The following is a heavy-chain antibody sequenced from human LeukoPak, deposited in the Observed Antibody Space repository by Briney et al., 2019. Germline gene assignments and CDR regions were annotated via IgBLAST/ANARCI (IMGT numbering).Heavy chain of an antibody. Sequence: GGSLRLSCAASGFTVSSNYMSWVRQAPGKGLEWVSSISSSSSYIYYADSVKGRFTISRDNAKNSLYLQMNSLRAEDTAVYYCARLKRGYSYGTDYWGQGTLVTVSS. D-gene: IGHD5-18*01. CDR3: ARLKRGYSYGTDY. CDR2: ISSSSSYI. J-gene: IGHJ4*02. V-gene: IGHV3-21*01. CDR1: GFTVSSNY.